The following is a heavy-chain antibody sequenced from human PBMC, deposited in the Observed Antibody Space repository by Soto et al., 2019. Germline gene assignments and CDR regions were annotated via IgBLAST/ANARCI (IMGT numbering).Heavy chain of an antibody. V-gene: IGHV4-59*01. D-gene: IGHD5-12*01. Sequence: QGQLQESGPGLVKPSETLSLTCTVSGDSISTYNWGWIRQPPGKGLEWIGCIYYSGVTNYNPSLKSRVTKSIKTPKNQPSLKPNSGTGAGTAVYYWARVAADIGSWLGPWGQGTLVTVSS. CDR3: ARVAADIGSWLGP. J-gene: IGHJ5*02. CDR2: IYYSGVT. CDR1: GDSISTYN.